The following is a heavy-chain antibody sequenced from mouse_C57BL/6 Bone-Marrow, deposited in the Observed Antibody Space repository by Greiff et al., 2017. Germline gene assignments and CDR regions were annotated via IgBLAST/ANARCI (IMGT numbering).Heavy chain of an antibody. V-gene: IGHV5-17*01. J-gene: IGHJ2*01. Sequence: EVQGVESGGGLVKPGGSLKLSCAASGFTFSDYGMHWVRQAPEKGLEWVAYISSGSSTIYYADTVKGRFTISRDNAKNTLFLQMTSLRSEDTAMYYCARGGPIYYDYDGPYWGQGTTLTVSS. CDR1: GFTFSDYG. D-gene: IGHD2-4*01. CDR3: ARGGPIYYDYDGPY. CDR2: ISSGSSTI.